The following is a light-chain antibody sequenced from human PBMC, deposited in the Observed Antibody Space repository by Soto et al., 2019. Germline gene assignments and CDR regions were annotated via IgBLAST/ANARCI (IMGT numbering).Light chain of an antibody. CDR1: SSDAGSYNL. V-gene: IGLV2-23*01. CDR2: EAN. CDR3: CSYASRDTYV. Sequence: QSVLTQPASVSGSPGQSITISCTGTSSDAGSYNLVSWYQQHPGKAPKLIIYEANKRPSGISNRFSGSESGNTASLTISGLQPEDEADYYCCSYASRDTYVFGTGTKVTVL. J-gene: IGLJ1*01.